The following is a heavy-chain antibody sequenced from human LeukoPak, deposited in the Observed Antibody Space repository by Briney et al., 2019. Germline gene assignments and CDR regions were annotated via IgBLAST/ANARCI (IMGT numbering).Heavy chain of an antibody. CDR2: IYYTGST. Sequence: PETLSLTCTVSGDSVSSGYNYGSWIRQPPGKGLEWIGHIYYTGSTNYNPSLKSQVTVSVDTSKNQVSLKLNSVTAADTAVYYCARGPLRGWFDPWGQGTLVTVSS. CDR3: ARGPLRGWFDP. CDR1: GDSVSSGYNY. J-gene: IGHJ5*02. V-gene: IGHV4-61*01.